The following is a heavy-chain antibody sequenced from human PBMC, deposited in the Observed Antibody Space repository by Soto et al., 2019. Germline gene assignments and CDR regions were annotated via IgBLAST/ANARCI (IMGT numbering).Heavy chain of an antibody. CDR1: GFSLSTSGVG. CDR2: IYWDDDK. CDR3: AHRFYAYSSGWDQGMFDY. Sequence: QITLKESGPTRVKPTQTLTLTCTFSGFSLSTSGVGVGWIRQPPGKALEWLAFIYWDDDKRYSPSLKSRLTNTKDTSKNQVVLTRTNRDPVDTATCYCAHRFYAYSSGWDQGMFDYWGQGTLVTVSS. J-gene: IGHJ4*02. D-gene: IGHD6-19*01. V-gene: IGHV2-5*02.